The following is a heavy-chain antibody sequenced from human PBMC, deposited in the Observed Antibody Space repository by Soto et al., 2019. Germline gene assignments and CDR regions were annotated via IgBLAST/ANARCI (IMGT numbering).Heavy chain of an antibody. CDR3: GKERRGSGWSVCNF. CDR2: ISGNGDSA. CDR1: GFTFRDYA. V-gene: IGHV3-23*01. J-gene: IGHJ4*02. Sequence: PGGSLRLSCAASGFTFRDYAMNWVRLSPGEGLEWVSDISGNGDSARYADSVKGRFAISRDNSKNTLYLQMNSLRVDDTAVYYCGKERRGSGWSVCNFWGQGTLVTVSS. D-gene: IGHD6-19*01.